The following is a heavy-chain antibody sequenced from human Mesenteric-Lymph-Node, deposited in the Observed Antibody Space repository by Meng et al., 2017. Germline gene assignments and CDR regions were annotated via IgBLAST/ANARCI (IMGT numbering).Heavy chain of an antibody. CDR2: ITSSGRYI. CDR3: ASNGGGSDY. V-gene: IGHV3-21*01. CDR1: RFTFSRYS. D-gene: IGHD4-23*01. J-gene: IGHJ4*02. Sequence: EVQLVESVGGLVHPGGSLRLSCAASRFTFSRYSMNWVCQAPGKGLQWVSSITSSGRYIYYADSVKGRFTISRDNAKNSLYLQMNSLRVEDTAVYYCASNGGGSDYWGQGTLVTVSS.